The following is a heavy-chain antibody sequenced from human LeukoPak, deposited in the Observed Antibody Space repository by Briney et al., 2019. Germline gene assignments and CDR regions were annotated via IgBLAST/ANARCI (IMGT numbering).Heavy chain of an antibody. V-gene: IGHV1-69*04. Sequence: GASVKVSCKASGGTFSSYAISWVRQAPGQGLEWMGRIIPILGIANYAQKFQGRVTITADKSTSTAYMELSSLRSEDTAVYYCARKEDYSNSYYYYGMDVWGQGTTVTVSS. CDR2: IIPILGIA. CDR3: ARKEDYSNSYYYYGMDV. J-gene: IGHJ6*02. D-gene: IGHD4-11*01. CDR1: GGTFSSYA.